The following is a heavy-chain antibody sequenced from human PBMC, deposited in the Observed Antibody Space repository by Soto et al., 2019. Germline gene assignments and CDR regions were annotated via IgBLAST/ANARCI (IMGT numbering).Heavy chain of an antibody. CDR3: ARSQGTVAARSFDP. CDR1: GYTFTSYA. J-gene: IGHJ5*02. Sequence: ASVKVSCKASGYTFTSYAMHWVRQAPGQRLEWMGWINAGNGSTKYSQKFQGRVTITRDTSASTAYMELSSLRSEDTAVYYCARSQGTVAARSFDPWGQGTMVTV. V-gene: IGHV1-3*01. D-gene: IGHD6-6*01. CDR2: INAGNGST.